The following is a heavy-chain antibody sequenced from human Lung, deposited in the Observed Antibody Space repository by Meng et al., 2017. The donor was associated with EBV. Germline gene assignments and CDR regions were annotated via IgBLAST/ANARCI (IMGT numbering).Heavy chain of an antibody. D-gene: IGHD5-24*01. CDR2: ISSRGGYT. CDR1: VFSFSYYY. J-gene: IGHJ4*02. Sequence: VRLGECGGGVVRWGGSMSLSVVSCVFSFSYYYMTVRRQPRGKGLEVFANISSRGGYTDSADAVKSRFTITRDNAKNSVHLKRNSLRPDATAVYYCARAHGLNDYWGLGTLVTVSS. CDR3: ARAHGLNDY. V-gene: IGHV3-11*05.